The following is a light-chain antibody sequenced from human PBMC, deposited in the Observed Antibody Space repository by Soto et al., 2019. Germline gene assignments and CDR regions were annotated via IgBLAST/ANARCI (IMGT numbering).Light chain of an antibody. Sequence: DVVLTQTPNSLPVTPGEPASISCKSSQSLLVRDDGNTYLDWYLQNPGQSPQLLIYSLSYRASGDTDRFSGSGSGTDFTLKISGVEAEDVGVYYCMQRTDFPFSFGQGTNLQIK. J-gene: IGKJ2*01. CDR2: SLS. CDR1: QSLLVRDDGNTY. V-gene: IGKV2-40*01. CDR3: MQRTDFPFS.